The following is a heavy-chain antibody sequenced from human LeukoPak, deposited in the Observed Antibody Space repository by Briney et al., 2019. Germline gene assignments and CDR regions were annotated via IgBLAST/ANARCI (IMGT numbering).Heavy chain of an antibody. V-gene: IGHV3-30-3*01. J-gene: IGHJ3*02. CDR2: ISYDGSNK. CDR1: GFTFSSYA. CDR3: ARGGGHQDYGDAFDI. D-gene: IGHD4-17*01. Sequence: GGSLRLSSAASGFTFSSYAMHWVRQAPGKGLEWVAVISYDGSNKYYADSVKGRFTISRDNSKNTLYLQMNSLRAEDTAVYYCARGGGHQDYGDAFDIWGQGTMVTVSS.